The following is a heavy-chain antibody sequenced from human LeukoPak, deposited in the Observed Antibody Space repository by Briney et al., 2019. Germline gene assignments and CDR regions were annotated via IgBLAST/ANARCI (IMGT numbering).Heavy chain of an antibody. J-gene: IGHJ4*02. CDR2: IWYDGSNR. Sequence: PGGSLRFSCAASGFSFSSHGMHWVRQAPGKGLEWVAIIWYDGSNRFYADSVKGRFTISRDNPKSTLYLQMNSLRAEDTAVYFCASGLVGGSFDYWGQGTLVTVFS. D-gene: IGHD3-10*01. V-gene: IGHV3-33*08. CDR3: ASGLVGGSFDY. CDR1: GFSFSSHG.